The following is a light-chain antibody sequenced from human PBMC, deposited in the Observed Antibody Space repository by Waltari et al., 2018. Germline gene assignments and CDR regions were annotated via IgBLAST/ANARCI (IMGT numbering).Light chain of an antibody. Sequence: QSVLTQPPSASGTPGQRVTISCSGSSSNIGSNYVYWYQPLPGTAPKLLIYRNNQRPSGGPDRFSGSKSGTSASLAISGLRSEDEADYYCAAWDDSLSGVVFGGGTRLTVL. J-gene: IGLJ2*01. CDR2: RNN. CDR3: AAWDDSLSGVV. V-gene: IGLV1-47*01. CDR1: SSNIGSNY.